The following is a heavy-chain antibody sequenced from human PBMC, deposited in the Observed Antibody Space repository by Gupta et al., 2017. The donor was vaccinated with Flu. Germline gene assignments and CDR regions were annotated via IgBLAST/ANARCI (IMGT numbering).Heavy chain of an antibody. D-gene: IGHD1-1*01. J-gene: IGHJ3*02. CDR3: ARVRARTGTTQDMVPDAFDI. CDR1: GYTFTGYY. V-gene: IGHV1-2*04. Sequence: QVQLVQSGAEVKKPGASVKVPCKASGYTFTGYYMHWVRQAPGPGLEWMGWINPNRGGTNYAQKFQGWVTMTRDTSISTAYMELSRLRSDDTAVYYCARVRARTGTTQDMVPDAFDIWGQGTMVTVSS. CDR2: INPNRGGT.